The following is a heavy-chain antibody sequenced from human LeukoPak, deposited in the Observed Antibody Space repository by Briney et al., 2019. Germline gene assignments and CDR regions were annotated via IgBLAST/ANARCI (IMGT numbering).Heavy chain of an antibody. CDR1: GFTFNSYA. V-gene: IGHV3-64*04. J-gene: IGHJ5*02. D-gene: IGHD3-3*01. Sequence: GGSLRLSCSASGFTFNSYAMYWVRQAPGRGLEFVSAVSSSGVNTYYADSVKGRFIISRDISKNTLYLQMTSLRSEDAAVYYCARVGDFASFDPWGQGTLVTVSS. CDR3: ARVGDFASFDP. CDR2: VSSSGVNT.